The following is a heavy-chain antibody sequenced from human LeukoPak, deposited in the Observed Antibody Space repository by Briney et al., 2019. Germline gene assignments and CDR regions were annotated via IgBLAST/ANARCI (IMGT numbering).Heavy chain of an antibody. CDR1: GFTFSNAW. V-gene: IGHV3-15*01. CDR2: IKSKTDGGTT. Sequence: PGGSLRLSCVASGFTFSNAWMSWVRQAPGKGLEWVGRIKSKTDGGTTDYAAPVKGRFTISRDDSKNTLYLQMNSLKTEDTAVYYCTTDPTADYYYGMDVWGQGTTVTVSS. J-gene: IGHJ6*02. CDR3: TTDPTADYYYGMDV.